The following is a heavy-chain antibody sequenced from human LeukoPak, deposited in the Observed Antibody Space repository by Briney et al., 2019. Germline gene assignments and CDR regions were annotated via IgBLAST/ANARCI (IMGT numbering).Heavy chain of an antibody. CDR1: GVSISSYY. Sequence: SETLSLTCTVSGVSISSYYWSWIRQPAGKGLEWIGRIHTIGSTNYNPSLKSRVTMSVDTSKNQFSLKLSSVTAADTAVYYCAREVMRTGPAAIVYYGMDVWGQGTTVTVSS. CDR3: AREVMRTGPAAIVYYGMDV. J-gene: IGHJ6*02. CDR2: IHTIGST. D-gene: IGHD2-2*01. V-gene: IGHV4-4*07.